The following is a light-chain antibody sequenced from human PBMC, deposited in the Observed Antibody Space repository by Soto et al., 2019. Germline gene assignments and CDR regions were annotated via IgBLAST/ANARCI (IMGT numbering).Light chain of an antibody. J-gene: IGKJ4*01. Sequence: DIQMTQSPSILSASVGDRVTITCRARQSISNWLAWYQQRPGRAPQLLIHKAATLGAGVPSRFSGSGSGTDFNLTLSSRQPDDFANDFCQLYDSFPLTFGGRTKAEIK. CDR2: KAA. CDR1: QSISNW. V-gene: IGKV1-5*03. CDR3: QLYDSFPLT.